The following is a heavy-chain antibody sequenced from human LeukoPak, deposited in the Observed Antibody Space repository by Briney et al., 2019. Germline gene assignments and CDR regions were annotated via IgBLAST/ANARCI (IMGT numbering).Heavy chain of an antibody. CDR1: GFTFSSYN. V-gene: IGHV3-23*01. CDR3: ATLGADYFHSSGYYFPDAFDI. D-gene: IGHD3-22*01. Sequence: GGSLRLSCAASGFTFSSYNMNWVRQAPGKGLEWVSAISGSGGSTYYADSVKGRFTISRDNSKNTLYLQMNSLRAEDTAVYYCATLGADYFHSSGYYFPDAFDIWGQGTMVTVSS. CDR2: ISGSGGST. J-gene: IGHJ3*02.